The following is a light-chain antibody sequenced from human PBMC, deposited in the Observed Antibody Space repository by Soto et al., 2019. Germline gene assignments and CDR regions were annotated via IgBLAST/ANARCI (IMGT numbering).Light chain of an antibody. CDR2: AAS. Sequence: EIVLTQSPGTLSLSTGERATLSCRASQSVSSRSFAWYQQKPGQAPRLLIHAASSRATGIPDRFSGGGSGTDFTLTISRLEPEDFAVYYCQHYSSSRWTFGQGTKVEMK. CDR3: QHYSSSRWT. J-gene: IGKJ1*01. V-gene: IGKV3-20*01. CDR1: QSVSSRS.